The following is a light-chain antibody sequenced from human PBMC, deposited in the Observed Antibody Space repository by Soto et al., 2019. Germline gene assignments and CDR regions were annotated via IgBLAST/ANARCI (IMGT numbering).Light chain of an antibody. CDR2: EGS. V-gene: IGLV2-23*01. Sequence: QSALTQPASVSGSPGQSITISCTGVSSDVGGYYLVSWYQHHSGKAPKLMIYEGSKRPSGVSNRFSGSMSANMASLTISGLQAEDEAEYYCCSYTDGSSLVFGGGTKLTVL. J-gene: IGLJ3*02. CDR3: CSYTDGSSLV. CDR1: SSDVGGYYL.